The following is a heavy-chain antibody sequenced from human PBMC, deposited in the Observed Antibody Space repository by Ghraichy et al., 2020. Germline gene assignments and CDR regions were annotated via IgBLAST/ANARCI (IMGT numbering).Heavy chain of an antibody. Sequence: QTLSLTCTVSGGSISSYYWSWTRQPPGKGLEWIGYIYYSGSTNYTPSLKSRVTMSVDTSKNQFSLKLSSVTAADTGIYYCAGAPNTYYFDYWGQGILVTVSS. J-gene: IGHJ4*02. CDR1: GGSISSYY. CDR2: IYYSGST. CDR3: AGAPNTYYFDY. D-gene: IGHD4/OR15-4a*01. V-gene: IGHV4-59*01.